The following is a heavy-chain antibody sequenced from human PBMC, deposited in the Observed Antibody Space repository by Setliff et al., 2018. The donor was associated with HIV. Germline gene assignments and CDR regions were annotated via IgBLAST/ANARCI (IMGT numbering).Heavy chain of an antibody. CDR3: AQLGMVDDFDY. D-gene: IGHD1-1*01. CDR2: IYSSGST. V-gene: IGHV4-61*03. Sequence: SETLSLTCTVSGGSIGSGSYYWSWIRQPPGQGLEWIGYIYSSGSTNYNPSLKSRVTISVDTSKNHFSLKLRSVTAADTAVYYCAQLGMVDDFDYWGQGTLVTVSS. CDR1: GGSIGSGSYY. J-gene: IGHJ4*02.